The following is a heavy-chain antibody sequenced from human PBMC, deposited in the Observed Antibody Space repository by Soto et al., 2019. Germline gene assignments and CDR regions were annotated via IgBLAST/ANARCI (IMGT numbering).Heavy chain of an antibody. V-gene: IGHV1-69*02. D-gene: IGHD2-21*01. CDR1: GGTFSSYT. CDR2: VIPILGIA. J-gene: IGHJ6*03. Sequence: GASVKVSCKASGGTFSSYTISWVRQAPGQGLEWMGRVIPILGIANYAQKFQGRVTITADKSTSTAYMELSSLRSEDTAVYYCARYRYCGGDCYSGSYYYYMDVWGKGTTVTVSS. CDR3: ARYRYCGGDCYSGSYYYYMDV.